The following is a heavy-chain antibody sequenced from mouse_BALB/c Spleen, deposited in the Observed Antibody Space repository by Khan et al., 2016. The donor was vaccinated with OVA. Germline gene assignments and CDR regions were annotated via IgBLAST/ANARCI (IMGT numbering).Heavy chain of an antibody. CDR1: GYTFTTYW. CDR3: ARDRIDY. J-gene: IGHJ2*01. V-gene: IGHV1-7*01. CDR2: INPTSGYT. Sequence: QVQLKQSGTELAKPGASVQMSCKASGYTFTTYWMHWVKQRPGQGLEWMGYINPTSGYTAYNDKFKDKVTLSADKSYSTAYMQLSSLTSEDSAVYFCARDRIDYWGQGTTLTVSS.